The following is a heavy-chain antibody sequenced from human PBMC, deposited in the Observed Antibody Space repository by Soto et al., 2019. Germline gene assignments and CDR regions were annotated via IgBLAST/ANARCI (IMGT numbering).Heavy chain of an antibody. D-gene: IGHD3-10*01. CDR2: ISYDGSNK. J-gene: IGHJ4*02. CDR3: ARDLSGSGD. CDR1: GFAFSSYA. V-gene: IGHV3-30-3*01. Sequence: ESGGGVVQHGRSLRLSCAASGFAFSSYAMHWVRQAPGKGLEWVAVISYDGSNKYYADSVKGRFTISRDNSKNTLYLQMNSLRAEDTAVYYCARDLSGSGDWGQGTLVTVSS.